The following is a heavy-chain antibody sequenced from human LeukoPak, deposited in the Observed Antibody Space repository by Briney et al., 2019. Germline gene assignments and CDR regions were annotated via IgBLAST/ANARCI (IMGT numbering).Heavy chain of an antibody. J-gene: IGHJ4*02. D-gene: IGHD3-22*01. CDR2: IKQDGSEK. V-gene: IGHV3-7*01. Sequence: GGSLRLSCAASGFTFSSYWMSWVRQAPGKGLEWVANIKQDGSEKYYVDSVKGRFTISRDNAKNSLYLQMNSLRAEDTAVYYCASVLYDSSGYYPSYYFDYWGQGTLVTVSS. CDR3: ASVLYDSSGYYPSYYFDY. CDR1: GFTFSSYW.